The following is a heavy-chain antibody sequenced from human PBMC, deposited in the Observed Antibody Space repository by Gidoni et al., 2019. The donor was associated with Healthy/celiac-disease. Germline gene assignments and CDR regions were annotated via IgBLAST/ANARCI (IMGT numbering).Heavy chain of an antibody. D-gene: IGHD3-10*01. V-gene: IGHV4-34*01. CDR1: GGSFSGYS. CDR3: ARARHYYGSGSFHYYGMDV. Sequence: QVQLQQWGAGLLKPSETLSLTCAVYGGSFSGYSWSWIRQPPGKGLEWIGEINHSGSTNYNPSLKSRVTISVDTSKNQFSLKLSSVTAADTAVYYCARARHYYGSGSFHYYGMDVWGQGTTVTVSS. J-gene: IGHJ6*02. CDR2: INHSGST.